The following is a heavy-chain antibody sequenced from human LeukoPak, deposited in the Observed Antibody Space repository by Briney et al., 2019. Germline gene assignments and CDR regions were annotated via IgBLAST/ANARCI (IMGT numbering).Heavy chain of an antibody. CDR2: IYYSGST. J-gene: IGHJ6*02. V-gene: IGHV4-59*08. Sequence: SETLSLTCTVSGGSISSYYGSWIRQPPGKGLEWIGYIYYSGSTNYNPSLKSRVTISVDTSKNQFSLKLSSVTAADTAVYYCARQGCSSTSCYTRYYYYGMDVWGQGTTVTVSS. CDR1: GGSISSYY. D-gene: IGHD2-2*02. CDR3: ARQGCSSTSCYTRYYYYGMDV.